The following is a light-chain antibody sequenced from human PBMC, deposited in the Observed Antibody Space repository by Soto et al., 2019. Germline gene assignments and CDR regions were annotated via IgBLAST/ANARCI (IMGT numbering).Light chain of an antibody. Sequence: DIQMTQSPSTLSAFVGDRVSITCRASQSISSWLAWYKQKPGKAPNLLIYEASSLEGGVPSRFSGSGSGTECTLTTTSLQPDDFACYYGQQYNSYPLTFGGGSKVEIK. V-gene: IGKV1-5*03. J-gene: IGKJ4*01. CDR2: EAS. CDR3: QQYNSYPLT. CDR1: QSISSW.